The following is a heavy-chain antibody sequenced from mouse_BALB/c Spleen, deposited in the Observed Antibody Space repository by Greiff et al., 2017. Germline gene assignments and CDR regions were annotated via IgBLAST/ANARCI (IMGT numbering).Heavy chain of an antibody. J-gene: IGHJ1*01. V-gene: IGHV1-77*01. Sequence: ESGPELVKPGASVKMSCKASGYTFTDYVISWVKQRTGQGLEWIGEIYPGSGSTYYNEKFKGKATLTADKSSNTAYMQLSSLTSEDSAVYFCARRGVYGSSYGWYFDVWGAGTTVTVSS. CDR2: IYPGSGST. CDR1: GYTFTDYV. CDR3: ARRGVYGSSYGWYFDV. D-gene: IGHD1-1*01.